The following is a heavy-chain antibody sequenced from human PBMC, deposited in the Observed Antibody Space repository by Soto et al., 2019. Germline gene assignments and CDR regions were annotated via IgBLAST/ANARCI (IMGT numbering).Heavy chain of an antibody. CDR3: ARDRGKQRLAHFDY. CDR2: IWYDGSNK. CDR1: GFTFSSYG. V-gene: IGHV3-33*01. D-gene: IGHD6-19*01. J-gene: IGHJ4*02. Sequence: ESGGGVVQPGRSLRLSCAASGFTFSSYGMHWVRQAPGKGLGWVAVIWYDGSNKYYADSVKGRFTISRDNSKNTLYLQMNSLRAEDTAVYYCARDRGKQRLAHFDYWGQGTLVTVSS.